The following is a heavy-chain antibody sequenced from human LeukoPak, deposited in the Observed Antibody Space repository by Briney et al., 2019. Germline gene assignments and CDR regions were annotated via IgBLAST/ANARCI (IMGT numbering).Heavy chain of an antibody. CDR2: INTSDSDT. J-gene: IGHJ4*02. CDR3: AKGYSRVDY. D-gene: IGHD5-12*01. CDR1: GYFFTSYW. Sequence: KRGESLKISCKASGYFFTSYWIGWVRQMPGKGLEWMGIINTSDSDTRYSPSFQGQVTISADKSISTVYLQWSSLKASDTAKYYCAKGYSRVDYWGQGTLVSASS. V-gene: IGHV5-51*01.